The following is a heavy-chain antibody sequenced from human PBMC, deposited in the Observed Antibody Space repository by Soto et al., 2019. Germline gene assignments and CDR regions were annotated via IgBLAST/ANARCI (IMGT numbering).Heavy chain of an antibody. Sequence: QVQLVESGGGVVQPGRSLRLSCAASGFTFSSYGMQWVRQAPGKGLEWVAVISYDGSNKYYADSVKGRFTISRDNSKNTLYLQMNSLRAEDTAVYYCAILRCLEWLSSAKYYFYYCGQVTLVTVSS. V-gene: IGHV3-30*03. CDR1: GFTFSSYG. D-gene: IGHD3-3*01. J-gene: IGHJ4*02. CDR3: AILRCLEWLSSAKYYFYY. CDR2: ISYDGSNK.